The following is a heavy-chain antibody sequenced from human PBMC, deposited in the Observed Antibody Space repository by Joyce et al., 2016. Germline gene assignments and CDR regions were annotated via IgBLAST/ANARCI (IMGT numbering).Heavy chain of an antibody. CDR3: ARNRGGYIDPFDY. D-gene: IGHD5-24*01. CDR2: IGLSGGTI. CDR1: GFTFRDYT. V-gene: IGHV3-48*04. J-gene: IGHJ4*02. Sequence: EVHLVESGGRLVQPGGSLRLSCAASGFTFRDYTMSWVRQAPGKGLEGLSFIGLSGGTIYYADSVKGRFTISRDNAKKSLFLQMNSLRAEDTAVYYCARNRGGYIDPFDYWGQGTLVTVSS.